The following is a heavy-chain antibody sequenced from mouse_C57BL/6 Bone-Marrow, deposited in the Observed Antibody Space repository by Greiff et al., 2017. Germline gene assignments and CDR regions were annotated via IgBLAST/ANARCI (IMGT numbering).Heavy chain of an antibody. V-gene: IGHV1-69*01. J-gene: IGHJ1*03. CDR3: AIYDYGPV. CDR2: IDPSDSYT. D-gene: IGHD2-4*01. CDR1: GYTFTSYW. Sequence: VQLQQPGAELVMPGASVKLSCKASGYTFTSYWMHWVKQRPGQGLEWIGEIDPSDSYTNYNQKFKGKSTLTVDTSSSTAYLQRSRLTSEDSAVYSCAIYDYGPVWGTGTTVTVSS.